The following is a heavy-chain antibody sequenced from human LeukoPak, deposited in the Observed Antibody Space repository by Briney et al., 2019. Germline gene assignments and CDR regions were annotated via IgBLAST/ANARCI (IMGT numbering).Heavy chain of an antibody. CDR3: ARASPVLWFGEYIDY. CDR1: GGSISSSNW. D-gene: IGHD3-10*01. J-gene: IGHJ4*02. V-gene: IGHV4-4*02. Sequence: PSETLSLTCAVSGGSISSSNWWSWVRQPPGKGLEWIGEIYHSGSTNYNPSLKSRVTISVDKSKNQFSLKLSSVTAADTAVYYCARASPVLWFGEYIDYWGQGTLVTVSS. CDR2: IYHSGST.